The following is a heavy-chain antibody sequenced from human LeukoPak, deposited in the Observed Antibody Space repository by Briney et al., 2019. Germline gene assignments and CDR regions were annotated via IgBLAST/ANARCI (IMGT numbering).Heavy chain of an antibody. V-gene: IGHV3-30*02. D-gene: IGHD3-22*01. CDR3: AKDPTHYRVWDYYETIGLSY. Sequence: GGSLRLSCAASGFTFSSYGRHWVRQAPGKGLEWVTFIRYDGSNKYYADSVKGRFTISRDNSKNTLNLHMNSLRAEDTAVYYCAKDPTHYRVWDYYETIGLSYWGQGTLVTVSS. CDR1: GFTFSSYG. J-gene: IGHJ4*02. CDR2: IRYDGSNK.